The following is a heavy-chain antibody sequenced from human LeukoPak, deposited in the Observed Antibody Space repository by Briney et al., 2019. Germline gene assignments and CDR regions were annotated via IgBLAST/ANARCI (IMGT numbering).Heavy chain of an antibody. CDR1: GYTFSSYA. CDR3: ARAQVGGYYYYLDV. Sequence: ASVKVSCKSSGYTFSSYAIHWVRQAPGQRLGWMGWINGGNGNTKYSQEFQGRVTFTRDTSASTAYMELSSLRYEDMAVYYCARAQVGGYYYYLDVWGKGTTVIVSS. CDR2: INGGNGNT. V-gene: IGHV1-3*03. J-gene: IGHJ6*03. D-gene: IGHD1-26*01.